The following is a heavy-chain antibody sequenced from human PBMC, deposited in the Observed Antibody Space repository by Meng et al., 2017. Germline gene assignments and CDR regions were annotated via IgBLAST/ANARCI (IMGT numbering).Heavy chain of an antibody. V-gene: IGHV4-34*01. J-gene: IGHJ4*02. CDR2: INHSGST. D-gene: IGHD2-15*01. Sequence: VQPKQLGAVLFKPSETLSLTCSVYGGSFSGYYWSWIRQPPGKGLEWIGEINHSGSTNYNPSRKSRVTISVDTSKNQFSLKLSSVTAADTAVYYCAREGDCSGGSCSPVDYWGQGTLVTVSS. CDR3: AREGDCSGGSCSPVDY. CDR1: GGSFSGYY.